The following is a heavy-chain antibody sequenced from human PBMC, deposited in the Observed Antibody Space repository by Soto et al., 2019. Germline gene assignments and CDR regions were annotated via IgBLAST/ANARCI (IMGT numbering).Heavy chain of an antibody. Sequence: SGPTLVNPTQTLTLTCTFSGFSLSTSGMCMSWIRQPPGKALEWLARIDWDDDKYYSTSLKTRLTISKDTSKNQVVLTMTNMDPVDTATYYCARIRDSYGSIDYWGQGTLVTVSS. J-gene: IGHJ4*02. CDR2: IDWDDDK. D-gene: IGHD5-18*01. CDR1: GFSLSTSGMC. V-gene: IGHV2-70*11. CDR3: ARIRDSYGSIDY.